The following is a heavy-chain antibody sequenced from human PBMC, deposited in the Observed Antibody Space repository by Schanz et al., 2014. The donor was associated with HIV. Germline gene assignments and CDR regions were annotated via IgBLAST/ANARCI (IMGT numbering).Heavy chain of an antibody. CDR2: ISGTGGRT. Sequence: EVQLLESGGNLVQPGGSLRLSCAASGFTFDNYVMNWVRQAPGKGLEWISAISGTGGRTYYTDSVKGRFTISRDNSKNTLYLQMNSLRAEDAAVYYCAKSSVNFWNAPDGPKYYYYYGMDVWGQGTTVTVSS. V-gene: IGHV3-23*01. D-gene: IGHD3-3*01. J-gene: IGHJ6*02. CDR1: GFTFDNYV. CDR3: AKSSVNFWNAPDGPKYYYYYGMDV.